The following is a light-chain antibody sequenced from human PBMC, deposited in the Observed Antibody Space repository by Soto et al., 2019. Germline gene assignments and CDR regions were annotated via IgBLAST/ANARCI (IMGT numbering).Light chain of an antibody. CDR3: QHYGTSPH. V-gene: IGKV3-20*01. CDR1: QTVSSTY. Sequence: EIALTKSPGTLSLSPGERATLSCRASQTVSSTYLAWYQKKPGQPPRLLIYDASSRATGIPDRFSGSGSGTDVTLTISRLEPEDFAVYYCQHYGTSPHFGGGTKVEIK. J-gene: IGKJ4*01. CDR2: DAS.